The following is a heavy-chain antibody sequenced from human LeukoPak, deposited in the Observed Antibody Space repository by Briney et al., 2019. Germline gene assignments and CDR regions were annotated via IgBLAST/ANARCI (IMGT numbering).Heavy chain of an antibody. D-gene: IGHD2-15*01. CDR3: AGFYGGNRLGFDY. Sequence: PGGSLRLSCAASGFTFSSYWMHWVRQAPGKGLVWVSRINSDGSSISYADSVKGRFTISRDNAKNTLYLQMNSLRAEDTAVYYCAGFYGGNRLGFDYWGQGTLVTVSS. CDR2: INSDGSSI. J-gene: IGHJ4*02. V-gene: IGHV3-74*01. CDR1: GFTFSSYW.